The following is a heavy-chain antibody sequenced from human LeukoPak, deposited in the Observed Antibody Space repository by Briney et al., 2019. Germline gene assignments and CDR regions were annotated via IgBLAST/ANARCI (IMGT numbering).Heavy chain of an antibody. V-gene: IGHV4-59*01. CDR2: VYYSGST. CDR3: ARGPGSGTYWAFDY. D-gene: IGHD1-26*01. CDR1: GGSISSYY. J-gene: IGHJ4*02. Sequence: SETLSLTCTVSGGSISSYYWSWIRQPPGTGLEWIGYVYYSGSTSYNPSLKSRVTIPVDTSKNQFSLKLSSVTAADAAVYYCARGPGSGTYWAFDYWGQGTLVTVSS.